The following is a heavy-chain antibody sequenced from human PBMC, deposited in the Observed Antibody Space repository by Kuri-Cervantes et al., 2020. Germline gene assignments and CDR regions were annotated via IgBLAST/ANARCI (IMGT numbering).Heavy chain of an antibody. D-gene: IGHD6-19*01. CDR3: ARSPRGQWPKVYYYGMDV. J-gene: IGHJ6*02. V-gene: IGHV3-23*01. CDR2: ISGSGGST. CDR1: GFTFSSYA. Sequence: GGSLRLSCAASGFTFSSYAMSWVRQAPGKGLEWVSAISGSGGSTYYADSVKGRFTISRDNAKNSLYLQTNSLRAEDTAVYYCARSPRGQWPKVYYYGMDVWGQGTTVTVSS.